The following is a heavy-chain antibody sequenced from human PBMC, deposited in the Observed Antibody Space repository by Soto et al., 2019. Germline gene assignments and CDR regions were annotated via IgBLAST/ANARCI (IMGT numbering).Heavy chain of an antibody. V-gene: IGHV4-4*02. J-gene: IGHJ4*02. CDR2: IFHSGST. D-gene: IGHD1-26*01. Sequence: QVQLQESGPGLVKPSGTLSLTCAVFGGSISNSNWWTWVRQPPGKGLDWIGEIFHSGSTNYNSSLRGRGTIPGDKANNQFSLKLSSVTAADTAVYYCVHRPLVGAAIWGQGTLVTVPS. CDR3: VHRPLVGAAI. CDR1: GGSISNSNW.